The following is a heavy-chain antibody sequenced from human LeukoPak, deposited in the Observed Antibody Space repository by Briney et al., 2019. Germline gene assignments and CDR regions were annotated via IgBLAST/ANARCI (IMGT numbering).Heavy chain of an antibody. CDR2: IHTSGST. V-gene: IGHV4-4*07. J-gene: IGHJ4*02. CDR1: GGSITRYH. D-gene: IGHD6-19*01. CDR3: AGRAQTTGWSFDY. Sequence: PSGTLSLTCLVSGGSITRYHWTWIRQPAGKGLQWIGQIHTSGSTNYNPSLKSRVAMSVDTSKNQFSLDLSSVTAADTAVYYCAGRAQTTGWSFDYWGQGALVTVSS.